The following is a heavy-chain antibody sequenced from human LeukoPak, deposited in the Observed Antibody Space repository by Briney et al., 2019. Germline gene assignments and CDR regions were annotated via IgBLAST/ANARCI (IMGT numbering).Heavy chain of an antibody. CDR2: ISAYNGNT. CDR1: GYTFTSYG. Sequence: ASVKVSCKASGYTFTSYGISWVRQTPGQGLERMGWISAYNGNTNYAQKLQGRVTMTTDTSTSTAYMELRSLRSDDTAVYYCARPGGPGGHAPWGSGSYPLDYWGQGTLVTVSS. D-gene: IGHD3-10*01. V-gene: IGHV1-18*01. CDR3: ARPGGPGGHAPWGSGSYPLDY. J-gene: IGHJ4*02.